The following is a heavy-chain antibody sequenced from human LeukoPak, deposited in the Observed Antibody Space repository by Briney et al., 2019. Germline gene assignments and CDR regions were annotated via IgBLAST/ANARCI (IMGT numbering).Heavy chain of an antibody. CDR2: IYSGGNT. V-gene: IGHV3-66*01. Sequence: GGSLRLSCAASGFTVSGNYMNWVRQAPGKGLEWVSVIYSGGNTDYIGSVKGRFTISRDNSKNTLYLQMNSLRAEDTAVYYCANGAAASQYAFDIWGQGTMVTVSS. J-gene: IGHJ3*02. CDR3: ANGAAASQYAFDI. CDR1: GFTVSGNY. D-gene: IGHD6-13*01.